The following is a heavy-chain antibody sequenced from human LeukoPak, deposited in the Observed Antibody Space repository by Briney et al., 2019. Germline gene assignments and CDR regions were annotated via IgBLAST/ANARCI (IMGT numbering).Heavy chain of an antibody. V-gene: IGHV4-39*01. J-gene: IGHJ4*02. CDR2: IYYSGST. Sequence: SETLSLTCTVSGGSISSSSYYWGWIRQPPGKGLVWIGSIYYSGSTYYNPSLKSRVTISVDTSKNQFSLKLSSVTAADTAVYYCARVEHYYFDYWGQGTLVTVSS. CDR3: ARVEHYYFDY. CDR1: GGSISSSSYY.